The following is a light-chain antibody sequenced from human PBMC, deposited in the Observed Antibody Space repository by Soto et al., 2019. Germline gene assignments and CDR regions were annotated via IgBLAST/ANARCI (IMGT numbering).Light chain of an antibody. CDR3: QQDDNIPLT. V-gene: IGKV1-33*01. J-gene: IGKJ5*01. CDR1: QDISNY. CDR2: DAS. Sequence: DIQMTQSPSSLSASVGDRVTITCQASQDISNYLNWYQQKPGKAPKLLIYDASNLETGVPSRFSGSGSGTDFTLTISSLQPEDIATYYCQQDDNIPLTFGQGTRLEIK.